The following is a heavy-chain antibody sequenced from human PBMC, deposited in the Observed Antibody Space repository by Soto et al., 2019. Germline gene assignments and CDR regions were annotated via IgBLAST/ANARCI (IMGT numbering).Heavy chain of an antibody. V-gene: IGHV3-74*01. CDR1: GFTFSRYW. CDR2: INSDGSTT. CDR3: ASDFGGPDDY. Sequence: EVQLVESGGGLVQPGGSLRLSCAASGFTFSRYWMHWVRQAPSKGMVWVSHINSDGSTTNYADSVKGRFTISRDNAKNTLFLQMNSVRAEDTAVYFCASDFGGPDDYWGQGTLVTVSS. J-gene: IGHJ4*02. D-gene: IGHD2-15*01.